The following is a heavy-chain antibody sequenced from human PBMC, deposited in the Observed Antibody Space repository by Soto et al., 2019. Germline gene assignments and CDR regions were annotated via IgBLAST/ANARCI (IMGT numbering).Heavy chain of an antibody. CDR1: GFTFDDYA. CDR3: AKDMGGEYYDYIWGSYRRRGFDY. D-gene: IGHD3-16*02. Sequence: DVQLVESGGGLVQPGRSLRLSCAASGFTFDDYAMHWVRQAPGKGLEWVSGISWNSGSIGYADSVKGRFTISRDNAKNSLYLQMNSLRAEDTALYYCAKDMGGEYYDYIWGSYRRRGFDYWGQGTLVTVSS. J-gene: IGHJ4*02. CDR2: ISWNSGSI. V-gene: IGHV3-9*01.